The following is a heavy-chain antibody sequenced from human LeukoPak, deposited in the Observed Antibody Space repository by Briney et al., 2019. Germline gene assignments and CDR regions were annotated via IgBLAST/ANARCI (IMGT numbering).Heavy chain of an antibody. D-gene: IGHD6-13*01. V-gene: IGHV1-8*01. J-gene: IGHJ6*03. CDR2: MNPNSGNT. CDR3: ARGSAAERVYYYYYMGV. CDR1: GYTFTSYD. Sequence: GASVKVSCKASGYTFTSYDINWVRQATGQGLEWMGWMNPNSGNTGYAQKFQGRVTMTRNTSISTAYMELSSLRSEDTAVYYCARGSAAERVYYYYYMGVWGKGTTVTVSS.